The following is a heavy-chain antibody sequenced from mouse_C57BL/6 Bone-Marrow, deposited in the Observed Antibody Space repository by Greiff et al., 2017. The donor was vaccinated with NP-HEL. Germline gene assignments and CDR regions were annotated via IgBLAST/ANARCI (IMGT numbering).Heavy chain of an antibody. D-gene: IGHD2-5*01. CDR3: ASPYSNYLYAMDY. Sequence: QVQLQQPGAELVKPGASVKLSCKASGYTFTSYWMHWVKQRPGQGLEWIGMIHPNSGSTNYNEKFKSKATLTVDKSSSTAYMQLSSLTSEDSAVYYCASPYSNYLYAMDYWGQGTSVTVSS. V-gene: IGHV1-64*01. CDR2: IHPNSGST. CDR1: GYTFTSYW. J-gene: IGHJ4*01.